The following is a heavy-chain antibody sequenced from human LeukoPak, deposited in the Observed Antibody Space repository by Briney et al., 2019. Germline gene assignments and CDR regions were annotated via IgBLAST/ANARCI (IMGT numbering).Heavy chain of an antibody. V-gene: IGHV4-34*01. D-gene: IGHD3-22*01. J-gene: IGHJ5*02. Sequence: SETLSLTCAVYGGSFSGYYWSWIRQPPGKGLEWIGEINHSGSTNYNPSLKSRITISVDTSKNQFSLKLRSVTPADTAVYYCARDSSGYYGSFDPWGQGILVTVSS. CDR2: INHSGST. CDR1: GGSFSGYY. CDR3: ARDSSGYYGSFDP.